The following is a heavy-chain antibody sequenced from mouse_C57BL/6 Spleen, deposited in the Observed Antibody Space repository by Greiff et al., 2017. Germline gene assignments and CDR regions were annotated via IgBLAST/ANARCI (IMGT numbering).Heavy chain of an antibody. CDR1: GYTFTDYY. J-gene: IGHJ4*01. CDR2: INPHNGGS. Sequence: VQLQQSGPELVKPGASVKISCKASGYTFTDYYMNWVKQSHGKSLEWIGDINPHNGGSSHNQKFKGKATLTVDKSSSTAYMELRSLTSEDSAVYYCARSPNSNYVDYYAMDYWRQGTSVTVSS. D-gene: IGHD2-5*01. V-gene: IGHV1-26*01. CDR3: ARSPNSNYVDYYAMDY.